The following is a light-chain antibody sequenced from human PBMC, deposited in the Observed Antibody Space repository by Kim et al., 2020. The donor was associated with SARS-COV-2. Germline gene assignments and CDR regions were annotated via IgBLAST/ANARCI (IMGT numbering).Light chain of an antibody. Sequence: GQRITIACSGSSSNIGNNYVSWYQQLPGTAPKLLIYDNNKRPSGIPDRFSGSKSGTSATLGITGLQTGDEADYYCGTWDSGLTAGGFGGGTKLTVL. J-gene: IGLJ3*02. V-gene: IGLV1-51*01. CDR2: DNN. CDR1: SSNIGNNY. CDR3: GTWDSGLTAGG.